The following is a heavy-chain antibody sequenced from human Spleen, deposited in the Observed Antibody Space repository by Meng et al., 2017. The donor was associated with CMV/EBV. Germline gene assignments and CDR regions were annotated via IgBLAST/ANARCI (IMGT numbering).Heavy chain of an antibody. CDR3: ARDYNGYDTFDY. CDR1: GFTFSSYA. Sequence: GESLKISCAASGFTFSSYAMSWVRQAPGKGLEWVSGISVSGDATYYADSVKGRFTISRDNAKNSLYLQMNSLRVEDTAIYYCARDYNGYDTFDYWGQGTQVTVSS. CDR2: ISVSGDAT. J-gene: IGHJ4*02. V-gene: IGHV3-23*01. D-gene: IGHD5-12*01.